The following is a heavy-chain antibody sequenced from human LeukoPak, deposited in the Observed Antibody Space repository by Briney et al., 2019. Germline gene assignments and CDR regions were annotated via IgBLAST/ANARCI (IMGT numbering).Heavy chain of an antibody. CDR2: ITSSSSTI. CDR3: ARVRYSSGWYVDY. D-gene: IGHD6-19*01. V-gene: IGHV3-48*02. Sequence: GGSLRLSCAASGFTFSSYSMNWLRQAPGKGLEWVSYITSSSSTIYYADSVKGRFTISRDNAKNSLYLQMNSLRDEDTAVYYCARVRYSSGWYVDYWGQGTLVTVSS. CDR1: GFTFSSYS. J-gene: IGHJ4*02.